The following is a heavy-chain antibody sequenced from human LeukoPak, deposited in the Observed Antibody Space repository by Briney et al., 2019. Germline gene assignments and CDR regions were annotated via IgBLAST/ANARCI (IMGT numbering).Heavy chain of an antibody. Sequence: ASVKVSFKVSGYTLTELSMHWVRQAPGKGLEWMGGFDPEDGETIYAQKFQGRVTMTEDKSTDTAYMELSSLRSEDTAMYYCATEIKGVATITVGAFDIWGQGTMVTVSS. D-gene: IGHD5-12*01. CDR2: FDPEDGET. J-gene: IGHJ3*02. CDR1: GYTLTELS. V-gene: IGHV1-24*01. CDR3: ATEIKGVATITVGAFDI.